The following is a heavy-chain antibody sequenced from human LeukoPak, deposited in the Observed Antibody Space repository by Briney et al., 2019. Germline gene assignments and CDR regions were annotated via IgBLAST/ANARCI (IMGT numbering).Heavy chain of an antibody. V-gene: IGHV4-59*01. Sequence: SETLSLTCTVSGGSISSYYWSWIRQPPGKGLEWIGYIYYSGSTNYNPSLKSRVTISVDTSKNQFSLKLSSVTAADTAVYYCARDTGYRYYFDYRGQGTLVTVSS. D-gene: IGHD3-9*01. J-gene: IGHJ4*02. CDR1: GGSISSYY. CDR3: ARDTGYRYYFDY. CDR2: IYYSGST.